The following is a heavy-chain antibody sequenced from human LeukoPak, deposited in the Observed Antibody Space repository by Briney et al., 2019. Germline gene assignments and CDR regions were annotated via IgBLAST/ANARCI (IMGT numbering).Heavy chain of an antibody. CDR3: AREGWEN. D-gene: IGHD1-26*01. CDR1: GLTFSSYG. CDR2: ISTTGGTT. J-gene: IGHJ4*02. V-gene: IGHV3-23*01. Sequence: PGGTLRLSCAASGLTFSSYGMSWVRQAPGRGLEWVSAISTTGGTTYYADSVRGRFTISRDNSRNTLYLQMNSLRAEDTAVYYCAREGWENWGQGTLVTVSS.